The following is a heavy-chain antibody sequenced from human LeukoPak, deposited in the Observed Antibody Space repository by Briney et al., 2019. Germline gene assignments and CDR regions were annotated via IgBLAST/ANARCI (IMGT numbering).Heavy chain of an antibody. CDR2: LIPIYGSA. Sequence: SVKVSFKASGGSFTFTSHAISWVRQAPGQGLEWLGGLIPIYGSANCAQKFQGRVTITSDESTRTVFMGLSSLRPEDSAVYYCAGFFYDNSGDAFDIWGQGTMVTVSS. D-gene: IGHD3-22*01. CDR3: AGFFYDNSGDAFDI. CDR1: GGSFTFTSHA. J-gene: IGHJ3*02. V-gene: IGHV1-69*13.